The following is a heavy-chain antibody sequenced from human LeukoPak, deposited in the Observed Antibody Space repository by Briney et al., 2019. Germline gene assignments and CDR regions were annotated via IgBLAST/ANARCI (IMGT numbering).Heavy chain of an antibody. D-gene: IGHD6-25*01. CDR2: IYSGGST. Sequence: GGSLRLSCAASGFTVSSNYMNWVRQAPGKGLEWVSIIYSGGSTNYADSVKGRFTISRDNSKNTVYLQMNSLRAEDTAVYYCARGGGGSGWLLYYFDYWGQGTLVTVSS. CDR3: ARGGGGSGWLLYYFDY. CDR1: GFTVSSNY. J-gene: IGHJ4*02. V-gene: IGHV3-53*01.